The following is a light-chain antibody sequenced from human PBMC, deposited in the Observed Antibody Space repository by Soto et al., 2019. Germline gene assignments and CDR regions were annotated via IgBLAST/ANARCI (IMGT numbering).Light chain of an antibody. V-gene: IGKV1-6*01. CDR3: LQDSKYPRT. Sequence: AIQMNQSPSSLSASVGDRVTITCRASQGIRNELGWYQQRPGKAPKLLIYAASTLESGVPSRFSASGSGTDFTLTISSLRPEDFATYYCLQDSKYPRTFGQGTKVEIK. CDR2: AAS. J-gene: IGKJ1*01. CDR1: QGIRNE.